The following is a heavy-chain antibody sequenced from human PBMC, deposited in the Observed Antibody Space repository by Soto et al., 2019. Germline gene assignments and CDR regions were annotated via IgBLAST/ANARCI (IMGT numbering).Heavy chain of an antibody. CDR3: AKVPPNILTGTCYFDY. V-gene: IGHV3-23*01. D-gene: IGHD3-9*01. CDR1: GFTFSSYA. J-gene: IGHJ4*02. CDR2: ISGSGGST. Sequence: EVQLLESGGGLVQPGGSLRLSCAASGFTFSSYAMSWVRQAPGKGLEWVSAISGSGGSTYYADSVKGRFTISRDNSKNTLYLQMNSLRAEDTAVYYCAKVPPNILTGTCYFDYWGQGTLVIVAS.